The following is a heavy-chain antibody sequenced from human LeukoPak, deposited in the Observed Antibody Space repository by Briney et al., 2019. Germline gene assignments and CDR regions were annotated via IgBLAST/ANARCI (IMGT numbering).Heavy chain of an antibody. J-gene: IGHJ4*02. Sequence: SVKVSCKASGGTFSSYAISWVRQAPGQGLEWMGRIIPILGIANYAQKFQGRVTITADKSTSTAYMELSSLRSEDTAVYYCARYAAAGIYYSDHWGQGTLVTVSS. CDR1: GGTFSSYA. CDR2: IIPILGIA. V-gene: IGHV1-69*04. CDR3: ARYAAAGIYYSDH. D-gene: IGHD6-13*01.